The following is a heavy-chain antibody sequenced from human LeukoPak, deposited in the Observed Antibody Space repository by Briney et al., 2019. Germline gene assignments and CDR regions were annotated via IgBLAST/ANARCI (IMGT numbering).Heavy chain of an antibody. CDR1: GGSISSYY. J-gene: IGHJ6*02. CDR2: IYYSGST. CDR3: ARLGEDNYYYYGMDV. Sequence: SETLSLTCTVSGGSISSYYWSWIRQPPGKGLKWIGYIYYSGSTNYNPSLKSRVTISVDTSKNQFSLKLSSVTAADTAVYYCARLGEDNYYYYGMDVWGQGTTVTVSS. V-gene: IGHV4-59*08.